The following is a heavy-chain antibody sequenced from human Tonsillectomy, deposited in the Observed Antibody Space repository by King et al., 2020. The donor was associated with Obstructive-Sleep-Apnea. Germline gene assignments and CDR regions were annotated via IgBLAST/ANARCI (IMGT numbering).Heavy chain of an antibody. CDR3: ARRQLAKRYDVLAFDI. J-gene: IGHJ3*02. V-gene: IGHV5-51*01. CDR2: IYPGDFGT. D-gene: IGHD6-13*01. Sequence: VQLVQSGAEVKKPGESLKISCKGSGYNFTNYWIDWVRQMPGERLEWMGIIYPGDFGTRYVPSFQVQVTISADKSISTAYLQGSSLKASDTAMYYCARRQLAKRYDVLAFDIWGQGTMVTVSS. CDR1: GYNFTNYW.